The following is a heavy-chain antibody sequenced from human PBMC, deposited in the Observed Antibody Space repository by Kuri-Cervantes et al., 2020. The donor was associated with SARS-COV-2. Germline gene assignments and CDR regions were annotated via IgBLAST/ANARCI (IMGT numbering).Heavy chain of an antibody. D-gene: IGHD2-2*01. CDR2: IYYSGST. CDR3: ARSRYCSSTSCPGGDY. V-gene: IGHV4-38-2*01. CDR1: GFTFSDYY. Sequence: SQTLSLTCAASGFTFSDYYMNWVRQPPGKGLEWIGSIYYSGSTYYNPSLKSRVTISVDTSKNQFSLKLSSVTAADTAVYYCARSRYCSSTSCPGGDYWGQGTLVTVSS. J-gene: IGHJ4*02.